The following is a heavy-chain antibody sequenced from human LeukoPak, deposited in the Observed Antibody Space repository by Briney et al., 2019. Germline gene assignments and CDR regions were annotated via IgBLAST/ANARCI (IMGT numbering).Heavy chain of an antibody. CDR3: ARVQARWGSRPNWFDP. CDR2: IYYSGST. CDR1: GGSISSSSYY. Sequence: SETLSLTCTVSGGSISSSSYYWGWIRQPPGKGLEWIGSIYYSGSTYYNPSLKSRVTISVDTSKNQFSLKLSSVTAADTAVYYCARVQARWGSRPNWFDPWGQGTLVTVSS. D-gene: IGHD2-21*01. V-gene: IGHV4-39*01. J-gene: IGHJ5*02.